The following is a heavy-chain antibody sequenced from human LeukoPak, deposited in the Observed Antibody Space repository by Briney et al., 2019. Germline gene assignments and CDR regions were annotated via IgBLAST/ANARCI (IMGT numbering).Heavy chain of an antibody. CDR3: ARDPIAVAADYYYMDV. Sequence: GASVKVSCKASGYAFTSYGISWVRQAPGQGLEWMGWISAYNDNTNYAQKFQGRVTMTTDTSTSTAYMELRSLRSDDTAVYYCARDPIAVAADYYYMDVWGKGTTVTVSS. V-gene: IGHV1-18*01. CDR2: ISAYNDNT. D-gene: IGHD6-19*01. J-gene: IGHJ6*03. CDR1: GYAFTSYG.